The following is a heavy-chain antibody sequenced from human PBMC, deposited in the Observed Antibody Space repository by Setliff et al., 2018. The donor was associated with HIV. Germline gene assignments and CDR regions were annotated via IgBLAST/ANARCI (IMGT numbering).Heavy chain of an antibody. D-gene: IGHD6-19*01. Sequence: PGGSLRLSCLGSGFNFRSYSMHWVRQAPGKGLVWVARIDSDESTTISADSVKGRFTISRDNAKNTLFLQMNRLTVEDTAVYYCARDHGFPPWPSHSSGSMDYWGQGTLVTV. CDR1: GFNFRSYS. CDR3: ARDHGFPPWPSHSSGSMDY. J-gene: IGHJ4*02. V-gene: IGHV3-74*01. CDR2: IDSDESTT.